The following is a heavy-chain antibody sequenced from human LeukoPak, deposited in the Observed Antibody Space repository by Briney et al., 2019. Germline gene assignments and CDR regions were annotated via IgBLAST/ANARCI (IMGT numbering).Heavy chain of an antibody. Sequence: GGSLRLSCAASGFTFSTYTMNWVRQAPGKGLEWVSSISGNTIYIHYADSLKGRFTISRDNARNSLYLQINGLRAEDTAVYFCARCGATLDYWGQGTLVTVSS. CDR3: ARCGATLDY. V-gene: IGHV3-21*01. CDR2: ISGNTIYI. J-gene: IGHJ4*02. D-gene: IGHD1-26*01. CDR1: GFTFSTYT.